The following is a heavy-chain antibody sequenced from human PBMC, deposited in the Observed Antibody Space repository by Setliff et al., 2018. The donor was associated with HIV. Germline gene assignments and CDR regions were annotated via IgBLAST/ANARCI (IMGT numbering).Heavy chain of an antibody. D-gene: IGHD3-22*01. Sequence: SETLSLTCTVSGGSISSGGYYWSWIRQHPGKGLEWIGYIYYSGSTYYNPSLKSRVTISVDTSKNQFSLKLSSVTAADTAVYYCARGRGPTYYYDSSGSRGAFDIWGQGTMVTVSS. CDR3: ARGRGPTYYYDSSGSRGAFDI. V-gene: IGHV4-31*02. CDR1: GGSISSGGYY. J-gene: IGHJ3*02. CDR2: IYYSGST.